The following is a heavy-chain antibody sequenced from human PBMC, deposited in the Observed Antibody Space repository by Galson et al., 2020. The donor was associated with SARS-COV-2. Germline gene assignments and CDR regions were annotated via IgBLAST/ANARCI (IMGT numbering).Heavy chain of an antibody. J-gene: IGHJ4*02. Sequence: GESLKISCAASGFTFSSCAMSWVRQAPGKGLEWVSSISGSGANTYSADSVKGRFTFSRDNSKNTLYLQMNSLRADDTAVYYCAKSPVNDYGDSFDHWGRGTPVTVSS. D-gene: IGHD4-17*01. CDR1: GFTFSSCA. CDR2: ISGSGANT. CDR3: AKSPVNDYGDSFDH. V-gene: IGHV3-23*01.